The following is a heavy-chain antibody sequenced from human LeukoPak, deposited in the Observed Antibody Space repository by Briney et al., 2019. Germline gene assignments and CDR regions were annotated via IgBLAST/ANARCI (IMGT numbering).Heavy chain of an antibody. J-gene: IGHJ4*02. CDR1: GFTFSSYS. Sequence: PGGSLRLSCAASGFTFSSYSMNWVRQAPGKGLEWVSSISSSSSYIYYADSVKGRFTISRDNAKNSLYLQMNSLRAEDTAVYYCASLISYDSSGSLVDYWGQGTLVTVSS. D-gene: IGHD3-22*01. V-gene: IGHV3-21*01. CDR3: ASLISYDSSGSLVDY. CDR2: ISSSSSYI.